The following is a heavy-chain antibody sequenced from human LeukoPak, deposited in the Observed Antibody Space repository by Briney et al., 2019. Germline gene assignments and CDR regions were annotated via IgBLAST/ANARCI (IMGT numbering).Heavy chain of an antibody. CDR1: GGSISSSSYY. CDR2: IYYSGST. D-gene: IGHD6-13*01. V-gene: IGHV4-39*01. J-gene: IGHJ6*02. Sequence: SETLSLTCTVSGGSISSSSYYWGWIRQPPGKGLEWIGSIYYSGSTYYNPSLKSRVTISVDTSKNRFSLKLSSVTAADTAVYYCAGDSSSWFTSYYYGMDVWGQGTTVTVSS. CDR3: AGDSSSWFTSYYYGMDV.